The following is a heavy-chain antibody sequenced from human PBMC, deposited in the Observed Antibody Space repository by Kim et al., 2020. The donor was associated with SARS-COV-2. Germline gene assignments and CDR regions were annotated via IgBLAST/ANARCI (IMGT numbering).Heavy chain of an antibody. V-gene: IGHV1-18*01. D-gene: IGHD3-3*01. CDR1: GYTFTSYG. J-gene: IGHJ4*02. Sequence: ASVKVSYKASGYTFTSYGISWVRQAPGQGLEWMGWISAYNGNTNYAQKLQGRVTMTTDTSTSTAYMELRSLRSDDTAVYYCAREAYYDFWSGYNFDYWGQGTLVTVSS. CDR3: AREAYYDFWSGYNFDY. CDR2: ISAYNGNT.